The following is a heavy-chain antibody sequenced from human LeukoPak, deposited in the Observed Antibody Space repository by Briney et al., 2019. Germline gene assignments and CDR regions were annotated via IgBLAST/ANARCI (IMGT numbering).Heavy chain of an antibody. Sequence: ASVRVSCKASGYTLISYDINWVRQAPGQGLEWMGWINPKSGNGAYAQKLQDRVTMTRDTSTSTAYMELRSLTSDDTAVYYCARAFHYYDSSSYYEDYWGQGTLVTVSS. D-gene: IGHD3-22*01. J-gene: IGHJ4*02. CDR3: ARAFHYYDSSSYYEDY. CDR2: INPKSGNG. CDR1: GYTLISYD. V-gene: IGHV1-8*01.